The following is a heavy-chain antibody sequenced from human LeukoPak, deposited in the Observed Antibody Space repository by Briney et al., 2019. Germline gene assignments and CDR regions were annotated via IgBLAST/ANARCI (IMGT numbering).Heavy chain of an antibody. CDR1: GFTFYNYG. CDR3: AKPGIRYDFWSGYFRGHFDY. D-gene: IGHD3-3*01. CDR2: IRYDGSNK. J-gene: IGHJ4*02. Sequence: TGGSLRLSCAASGFTFYNYGMHWVRQAPGKGLEWVAFIRYDGSNKYYADSVKGRFTISRDNSKNTLFLQMNSLRAEDTAVYYCAKPGIRYDFWSGYFRGHFDYWGQGTLVTVST. V-gene: IGHV3-30*02.